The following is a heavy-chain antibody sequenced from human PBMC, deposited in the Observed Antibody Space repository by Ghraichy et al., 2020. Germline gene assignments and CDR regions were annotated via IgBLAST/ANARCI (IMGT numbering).Heavy chain of an antibody. Sequence: GGSLRLSCAGSGFTFSSYEMNWVRQAPGKGLEWVLYIRGTTSAIYSADSVKGRFTMSRDNAKSSLYLQMNSLRVEDTAVYYCARDEADGGIDFWGRGTLVTVSS. CDR1: GFTFSSYE. D-gene: IGHD3-16*01. CDR3: ARDEADGGIDF. CDR2: IRGTTSAI. V-gene: IGHV3-48*03. J-gene: IGHJ4*02.